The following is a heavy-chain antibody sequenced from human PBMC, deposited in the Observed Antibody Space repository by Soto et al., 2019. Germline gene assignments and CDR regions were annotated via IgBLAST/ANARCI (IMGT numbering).Heavy chain of an antibody. CDR2: IRGSGGST. CDR1: GFTFSSYA. D-gene: IGHD3-3*01. CDR3: AKDIVVGYYDFWSGYPHFDY. J-gene: IGHJ4*02. Sequence: PGGSLRLSCPASGFTFSSYAMSWVRQAPGKGLEWVSAIRGSGGSTDYADSVKGRFTISRDNSKNTLYLQMNSLRAEDTAVYYCAKDIVVGYYDFWSGYPHFDYWGQGTLVTVPQ. V-gene: IGHV3-23*01.